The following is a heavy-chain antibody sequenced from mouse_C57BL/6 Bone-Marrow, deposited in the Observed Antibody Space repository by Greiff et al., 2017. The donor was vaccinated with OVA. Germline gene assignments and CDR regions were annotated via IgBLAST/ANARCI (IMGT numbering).Heavy chain of an antibody. CDR1: GYTFTSYW. J-gene: IGHJ3*01. CDR2: IDPSDSYT. Sequence: QVQLQQPGAELVKPGASVKLSCKASGYTFTSYWMQWVKQRPGQGLEWIGEIDPSDSYTNYNQKFKGKATLTVDTSSSTAYMQLSSLTSEDSAVYYCARNIPWFAYWGQGTLVTVSA. CDR3: ARNIPWFAY. V-gene: IGHV1-50*01.